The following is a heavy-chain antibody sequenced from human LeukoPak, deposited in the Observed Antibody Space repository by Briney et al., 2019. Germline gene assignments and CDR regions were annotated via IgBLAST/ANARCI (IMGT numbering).Heavy chain of an antibody. D-gene: IGHD3-9*01. Sequence: SETLSLTCSVSGGSISSYYWSWIRQPPGKGLEWIGYIYYSGSTNYNPSLKSRVTISVDTSKNQFSLRLSSVTAADTAVYYCARGGDILTGLNWFDPWGQETLVSVSS. J-gene: IGHJ5*02. CDR3: ARGGDILTGLNWFDP. CDR1: GGSISSYY. CDR2: IYYSGST. V-gene: IGHV4-59*01.